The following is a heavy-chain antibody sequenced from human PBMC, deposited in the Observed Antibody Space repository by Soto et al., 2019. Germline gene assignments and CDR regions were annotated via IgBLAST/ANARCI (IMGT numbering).Heavy chain of an antibody. V-gene: IGHV1-46*01. CDR3: ARDGLYGDYGHY. CDR1: GYTLTSYY. Sequence: GASVKVSCKASGYTLTSYYMHWVRQAPGQGLEWMGIINPSGGSTSYAQKFQGRVTMTRDTSTSTVYMELSSLRSEDTAVYYCARDGLYGDYGHYWGQGTLVNRLL. J-gene: IGHJ4*02. D-gene: IGHD4-17*01. CDR2: INPSGGST.